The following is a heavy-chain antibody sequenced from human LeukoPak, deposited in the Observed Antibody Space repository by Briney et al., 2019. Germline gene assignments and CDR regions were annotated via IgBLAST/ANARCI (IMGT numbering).Heavy chain of an antibody. V-gene: IGHV3-7*01. Sequence: GGSLRLSCAASGFTFSNYWMRWVRQAPGKGLEWVANIQRDGSEKYYVDSVKGRFTISRDNAKNSVDLQMNSLRADDTAVYYCGGGPGYWGQGTLVTVSS. CDR2: IQRDGSEK. CDR1: GFTFSNYW. J-gene: IGHJ4*02. CDR3: GGGPGY. D-gene: IGHD2-15*01.